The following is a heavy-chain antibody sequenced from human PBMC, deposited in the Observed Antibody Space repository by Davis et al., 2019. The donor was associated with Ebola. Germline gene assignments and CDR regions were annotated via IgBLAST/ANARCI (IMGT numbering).Heavy chain of an antibody. CDR1: GGTFSSYA. D-gene: IGHD3-3*01. CDR3: AKDLPLIYDFWSGYFDY. Sequence: SCKASGGTFSSYAMSWVRQAPGKGLEWVSAISGSGGSTYYADSVKGRFTISRDNSKNTLYLQMNSLRAEDTAVYYCAKDLPLIYDFWSGYFDYWGQGTLVTVSS. CDR2: ISGSGGST. V-gene: IGHV3-23*01. J-gene: IGHJ4*02.